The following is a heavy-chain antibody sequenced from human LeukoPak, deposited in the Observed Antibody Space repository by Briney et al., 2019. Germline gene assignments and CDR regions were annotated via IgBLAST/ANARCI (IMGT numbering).Heavy chain of an antibody. J-gene: IGHJ4*02. CDR1: GYIFDNYW. Sequence: GESLKVSCKGSGYIFDNYWITWLRQMPGKGLEWMGKIDLSDSYTNYSPSFQGHVTISADKSISTAYLQWSSLKASDSAMYYCARHYYGSGSYSHFDYWGQGTLVTVSS. V-gene: IGHV5-10-1*01. CDR2: IDLSDSYT. CDR3: ARHYYGSGSYSHFDY. D-gene: IGHD3-10*01.